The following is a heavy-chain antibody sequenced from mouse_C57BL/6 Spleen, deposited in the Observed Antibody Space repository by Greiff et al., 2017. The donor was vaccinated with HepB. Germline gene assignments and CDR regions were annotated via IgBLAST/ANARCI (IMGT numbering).Heavy chain of an antibody. J-gene: IGHJ2*01. CDR1: GFTFSDFY. CDR3: ARDAGDY. CDR2: SRNKANDYTT. V-gene: IGHV7-1*01. Sequence: EVKVVDSGGGLVQSGRSLRLSCATSGFTFSDFYMEWVRQAPGKGLEWIAASRNKANDYTTEYSASVKGRFIVSRDTSQSILYLQMNALRAEDTAIYYCARDAGDYWGQGTTLTVSS.